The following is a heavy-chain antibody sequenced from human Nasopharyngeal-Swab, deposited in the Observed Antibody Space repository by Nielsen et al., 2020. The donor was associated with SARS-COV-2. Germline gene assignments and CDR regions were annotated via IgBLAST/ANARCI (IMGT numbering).Heavy chain of an antibody. CDR1: GYTLTELS. J-gene: IGHJ4*02. CDR2: FDPEDGET. Sequence: ASVKVSCKVSGYTLTELSMHWVRQAPGKGLEWMGGFDPEDGETIYAQKFQGRVTMTEDTSTDTAYMELSSLRSEDTAVYYCATSLPLAAAFPFDYWGQGTLVTVSS. CDR3: ATSLPLAAAFPFDY. D-gene: IGHD6-13*01. V-gene: IGHV1-24*01.